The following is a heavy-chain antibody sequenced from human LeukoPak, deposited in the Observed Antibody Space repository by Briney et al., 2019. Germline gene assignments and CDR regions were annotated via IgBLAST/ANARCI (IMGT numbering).Heavy chain of an antibody. J-gene: IGHJ5*02. Sequence: GASVTVSCTSSVYTFTLYYMHWVRHGPGQGLERMGWINPNSVGTNYAQKFQGRVTMTRDTTISTAYMELSRRRSDDTAVYYSARVGRVLRLLEFDPWGQGTLVTVSS. V-gene: IGHV1-2*02. CDR3: ARVGRVLRLLEFDP. CDR2: INPNSVGT. D-gene: IGHD3-3*01. CDR1: VYTFTLYY.